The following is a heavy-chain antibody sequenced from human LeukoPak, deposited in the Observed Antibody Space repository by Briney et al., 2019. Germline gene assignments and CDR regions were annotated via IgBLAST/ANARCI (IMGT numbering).Heavy chain of an antibody. CDR3: ARGGVDS. Sequence: GGSLRLSCAASGFTFRSYWMHWVRQVSGKGPVWVSRINTDGGTTTYADSVKGRFTISRDNAKNTLYLQMNSLRVEDTAVYYCARGGVDSWGQGTLVTVSS. CDR2: INTDGGTT. V-gene: IGHV3-74*01. J-gene: IGHJ4*02. CDR1: GFTFRSYW.